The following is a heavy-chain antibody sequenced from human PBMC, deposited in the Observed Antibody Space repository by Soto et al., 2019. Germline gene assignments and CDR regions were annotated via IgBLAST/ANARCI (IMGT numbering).Heavy chain of an antibody. V-gene: IGHV4-30-4*01. CDR2: IYYSGST. J-gene: IGHJ6*02. CDR1: GGSISSGDYY. D-gene: IGHD2-8*01. CDR3: ARDRTGCTNGVCYNVSYYYYGMDV. Sequence: QVQLQESGPGLVKPSQTLSLTCTVSGGSISSGDYYWSWIRQPPGKGLEWIGYIYYSGSTYYNPPLKSRVTISVDTSKNQFSLKLSSVTAADTAVYYCARDRTGCTNGVCYNVSYYYYGMDVWGQGTTVTVSS.